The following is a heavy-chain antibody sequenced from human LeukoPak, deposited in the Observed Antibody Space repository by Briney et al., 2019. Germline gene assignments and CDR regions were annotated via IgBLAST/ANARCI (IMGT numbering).Heavy chain of an antibody. D-gene: IGHD3-3*01. CDR3: ARDGFGVVSYYFDY. CDR1: GFTVSSNY. Sequence: GGSLRLSCAASGFTVSSNYMSWVRQAPGKGLEWVSVIYSGGSTYYADSVKGRFTISRDNSKNTLYLQMNSLRAEDTAVYYCARDGFGVVSYYFDYWGQGTLVTVSS. CDR2: IYSGGST. V-gene: IGHV3-53*01. J-gene: IGHJ4*02.